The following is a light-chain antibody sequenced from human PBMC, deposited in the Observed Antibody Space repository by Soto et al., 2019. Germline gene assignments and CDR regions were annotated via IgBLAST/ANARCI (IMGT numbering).Light chain of an antibody. CDR3: QQYYSAPLT. Sequence: DIVMTQSPDSLAVSLGERATINCKSSQSVLYRSTNVNYLAWYQRKPGQHPKLLIYWASTRESGVPDRFSGSGSGTDLTLTISSLQAEDVAVYYCQQYYSAPLTFGGGTRVEIK. V-gene: IGKV4-1*01. CDR2: WAS. CDR1: QSVLYRSTNVNY. J-gene: IGKJ4*01.